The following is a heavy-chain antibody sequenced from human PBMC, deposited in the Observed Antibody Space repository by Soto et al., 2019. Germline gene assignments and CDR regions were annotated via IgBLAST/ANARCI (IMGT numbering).Heavy chain of an antibody. V-gene: IGHV3-30*03. CDR3: AREEGYDGVFVGAFDI. CDR2: ISYDGSNK. Sequence: GGSLRLSCAASGFTFSSYGMHWVRQAPGKGLEWVAVISYDGSNKYYADSVKGRFTISRDNSKNTLYLQMNSLRAEDTAVYYCAREEGYDGVFVGAFDIWGQGTMVTVSS. J-gene: IGHJ3*02. D-gene: IGHD5-12*01. CDR1: GFTFSSYG.